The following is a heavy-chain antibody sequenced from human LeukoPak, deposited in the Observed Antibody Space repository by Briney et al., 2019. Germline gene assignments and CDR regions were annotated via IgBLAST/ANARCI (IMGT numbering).Heavy chain of an antibody. V-gene: IGHV4-34*01. Sequence: SETLSLTCAVYGGSFSGYYWSWIRQPPGKGLEWIGEINHSGSTNYNPSLKSRVTISVDTSKNQFSLKLSSVTVADTAVYYCARGRLRSPMDVWGQGTTVTVSS. CDR2: INHSGST. J-gene: IGHJ6*02. CDR1: GGSFSGYY. CDR3: ARGRLRSPMDV. D-gene: IGHD4-17*01.